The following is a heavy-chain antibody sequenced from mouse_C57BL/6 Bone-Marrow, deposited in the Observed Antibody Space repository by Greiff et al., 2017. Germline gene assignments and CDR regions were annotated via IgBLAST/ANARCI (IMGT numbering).Heavy chain of an antibody. CDR3: ARGRTELPRGY. Sequence: QVQLKESEAELAKPGASVKLSCKASGYPFTSYWMHWVKQRPGQGLAWIVYINPSRGYTKYNQRFTDKATLTAANSSSTPYMQLRSLTYEDSAVYYCARGRTELPRGYWGQGTTLTGAS. CDR2: INPSRGYT. J-gene: IGHJ2*01. D-gene: IGHD1-1*01. CDR1: GYPFTSYW. V-gene: IGHV1-7*01.